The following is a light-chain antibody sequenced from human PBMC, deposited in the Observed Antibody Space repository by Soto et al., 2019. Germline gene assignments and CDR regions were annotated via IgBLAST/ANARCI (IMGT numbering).Light chain of an antibody. J-gene: IGLJ1*01. CDR2: DVS. Sequence: QSALTQPASVSGSPGQSITISCTGTSSEVGAYNFVSLYQQHPGKVPKLMIFDVSSRPSGVSDRFSGSKSGNTASLTISGLQAEDEVEYYCSSYTSSSTHVFGSGTKLTVL. CDR1: SSEVGAYNF. CDR3: SSYTSSSTHV. V-gene: IGLV2-14*03.